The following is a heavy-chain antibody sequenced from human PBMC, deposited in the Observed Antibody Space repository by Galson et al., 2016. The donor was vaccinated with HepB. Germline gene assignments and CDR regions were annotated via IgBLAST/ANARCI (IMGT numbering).Heavy chain of an antibody. CDR3: AGFFTLSIGVVTHYYGMDV. CDR2: IYYSGST. D-gene: IGHD3-3*01. CDR1: GGSVSSDDYY. V-gene: IGHV4-61*08. J-gene: IGHJ6*02. Sequence: TLSLTCTVSGGSVSSDDYYWSWIRQPPGKGLEWIGYIYYSGSTNYNPSLKSRVTISVDMSKNQFSLKLSSVTAADTAVYYCAGFFTLSIGVVTHYYGMDVRGQATTVTVSS.